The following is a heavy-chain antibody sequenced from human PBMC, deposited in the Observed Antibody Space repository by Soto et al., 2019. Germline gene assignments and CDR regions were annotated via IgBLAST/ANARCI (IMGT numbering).Heavy chain of an antibody. J-gene: IGHJ4*02. CDR2: ISAGGGNI. CDR1: GFPFRSYA. D-gene: IGHD3-10*01. V-gene: IGHV3-23*01. CDR3: AKDRPAYGSGRFEH. Sequence: GESLRLSCAASGFPFRSYAMSWVRQAPGRGLEWVSSISAGGGNIHYAESVKGRFTISRDNSQNTMNLQMNSLRAEDTAVYYCAKDRPAYGSGRFEHWGQGTLVTVSS.